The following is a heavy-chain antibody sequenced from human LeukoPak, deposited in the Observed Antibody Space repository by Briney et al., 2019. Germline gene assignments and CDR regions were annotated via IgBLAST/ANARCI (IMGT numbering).Heavy chain of an antibody. D-gene: IGHD5-12*01. V-gene: IGHV3-30*02. J-gene: IGHJ4*02. Sequence: GGSLRLSCAASGFTFSSYGMHWVRQAPGKGLEWVAFIRYDGSNIYYADSVKGRFTLSRDNSKNTLYLQMNSLRAEDTAVYFCAKGFGSGYFSKLYCDYWGQGTLVTVSS. CDR1: GFTFSSYG. CDR3: AKGFGSGYFSKLYCDY. CDR2: IRYDGSNI.